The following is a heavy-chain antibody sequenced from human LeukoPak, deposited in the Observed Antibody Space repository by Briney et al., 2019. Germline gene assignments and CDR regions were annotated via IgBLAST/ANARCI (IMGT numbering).Heavy chain of an antibody. CDR1: GFTFSGYG. J-gene: IGHJ4*02. CDR3: ARVNYYAGKPVYFDY. Sequence: GGSLRLSCAVSGFTFSGYGMHWVRQAPGKGLEGVAFIQHDGSYRYYVGSGKGRFTLSRENSKTTLYLQMGNLRTEDTAVYYCARVNYYAGKPVYFDYWGQGTLVTVSS. CDR2: IQHDGSYR. V-gene: IGHV3-30*02. D-gene: IGHD4-23*01.